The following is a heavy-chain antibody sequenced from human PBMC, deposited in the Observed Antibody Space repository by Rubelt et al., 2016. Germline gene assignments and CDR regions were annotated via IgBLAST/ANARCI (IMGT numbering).Heavy chain of an antibody. CDR3: ARSLGGSDY. J-gene: IGHJ4*02. Sequence: SMKGRFTISRDNAKNSLYLQMNSLSAEDTAVYDCARSLGGSDYWGQGTLVTVAS. V-gene: IGHV3-21*01. D-gene: IGHD1-26*01.